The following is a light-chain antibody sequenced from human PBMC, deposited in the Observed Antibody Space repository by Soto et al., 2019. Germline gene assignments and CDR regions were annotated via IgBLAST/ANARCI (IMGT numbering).Light chain of an antibody. J-gene: IGKJ4*01. CDR2: AAS. CDR3: QQYYSYPPLP. CDR1: QGISSY. V-gene: IGKV1-8*01. Sequence: AIRMTQSPSSFSASTGDRVTITCRASQGISSYLAWYQQKPGKAPKLLIYAASTLQSGVPSRFSGSGSGTDFTLTISCLQSEDFATYYCQQYYSYPPLPFRGGTKVEIK.